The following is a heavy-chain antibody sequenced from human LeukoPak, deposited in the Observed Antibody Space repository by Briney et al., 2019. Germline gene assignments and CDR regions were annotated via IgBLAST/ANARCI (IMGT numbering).Heavy chain of an antibody. CDR1: GGSISRYY. CDR3: ARNRSRGWFAY. CDR2: IYYSGST. J-gene: IGHJ4*02. D-gene: IGHD6-19*01. V-gene: IGHV4-59*01. Sequence: SETLSLTCTVSGGSISRYYWSWIRQPPGKGLEWIGCIYYSGSTNYNPSLKSRVTISVDTSKNQFSLKLYSVTAADTAGYYCARNRSRGWFAYWGQGTLVTVSS.